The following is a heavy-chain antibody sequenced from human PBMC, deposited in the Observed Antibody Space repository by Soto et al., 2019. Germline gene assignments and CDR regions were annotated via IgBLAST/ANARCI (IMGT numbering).Heavy chain of an antibody. CDR2: IYYSGST. D-gene: IGHD6-13*01. Sequence: SETLSLTCSVSGDYLHIGGYYWSWIRQPPGKGLEWIGYIYYSGSTNYSPSLKSRVAISVDTSKNQFSLKLSSVTAADTAVYYCARFATGQQLVYYYYYGMDVWGQGTTVTVSS. CDR3: ARFATGQQLVYYYYYGMDV. J-gene: IGHJ6*02. V-gene: IGHV4-61*08. CDR1: GDYLHIGGYY.